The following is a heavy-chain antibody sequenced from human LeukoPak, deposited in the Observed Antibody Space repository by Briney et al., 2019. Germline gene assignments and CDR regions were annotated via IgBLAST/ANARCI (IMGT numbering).Heavy chain of an antibody. CDR1: GFTFSSHG. V-gene: IGHV3-23*01. Sequence: GGSLRLSCAASGFTFSSHGMNWVRQAPGKGLEWVSGISPNGVITYYADSVKGRFTISRDNSKGTVYLQMNSLRAEDTAVYYCARDPRFYGDYDYWGQGTLVTVSS. CDR3: ARDPRFYGDYDY. CDR2: ISPNGVIT. J-gene: IGHJ4*02. D-gene: IGHD4-17*01.